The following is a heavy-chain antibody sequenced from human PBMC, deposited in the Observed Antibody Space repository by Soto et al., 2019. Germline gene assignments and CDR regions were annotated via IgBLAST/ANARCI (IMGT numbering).Heavy chain of an antibody. CDR3: ARDLGGGGPSAVTHIKLGFDP. CDR2: IYHSGST. J-gene: IGHJ5*02. V-gene: IGHV4-4*02. D-gene: IGHD2-2*01. Sequence: TLSLTCAVSGGSISSSNWWSWVRQPPGKGLEWIGEIYHSGSTNYNPSLKSRVTISVDKSKNQFSLKLSSVTAADTAVYYCARDLGGGGPSAVTHIKLGFDPWGKGTLVTV. CDR1: GGSISSSNW.